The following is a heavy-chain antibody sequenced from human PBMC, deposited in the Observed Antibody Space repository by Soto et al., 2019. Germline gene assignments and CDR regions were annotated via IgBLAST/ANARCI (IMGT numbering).Heavy chain of an antibody. CDR2: ISGSGGST. V-gene: IGHV3-23*01. CDR3: AKRHSSGWTLGY. D-gene: IGHD6-19*01. Sequence: EVQLLESGGGLVQPGGSLRLSCAASGFTFSSYAMSWVRQAPGKGLEWVSAISGSGGSTYYADSVKGRFTISGDNSKNTLYLQMNSLRAEDTAVYYCAKRHSSGWTLGYWGQGTLVTVSS. CDR1: GFTFSSYA. J-gene: IGHJ4*02.